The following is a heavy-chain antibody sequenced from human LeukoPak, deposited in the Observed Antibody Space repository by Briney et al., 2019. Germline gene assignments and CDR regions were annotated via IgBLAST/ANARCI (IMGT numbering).Heavy chain of an antibody. V-gene: IGHV4-61*01. CDR2: IYYSGST. D-gene: IGHD2-2*01. Sequence: SETLSLTCTVSGGSVSSGSYYWSWIRQPPGKGLERIGYIYYSGSTNYNPSLKSRVTISVDTSKNQFSLKLSSVTAADTAVYYCARAYLVVPAARANWFDPWGQGTLVTVSS. J-gene: IGHJ5*02. CDR1: GGSVSSGSYY. CDR3: ARAYLVVPAARANWFDP.